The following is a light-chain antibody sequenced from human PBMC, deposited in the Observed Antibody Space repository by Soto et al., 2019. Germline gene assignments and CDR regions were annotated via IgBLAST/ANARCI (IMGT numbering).Light chain of an antibody. CDR1: QSVISS. CDR2: GAS. J-gene: IGKJ1*01. Sequence: EIVLTQSPGTLSLYPGERATLSCRASQSVISSLAWYQQKPGQAPRLLIYGASVRAAGIPDRFSGSGSGADFALTISRLEPEDFAVYYCQQYGSSPRTFGQGTKVDIK. CDR3: QQYGSSPRT. V-gene: IGKV3-20*01.